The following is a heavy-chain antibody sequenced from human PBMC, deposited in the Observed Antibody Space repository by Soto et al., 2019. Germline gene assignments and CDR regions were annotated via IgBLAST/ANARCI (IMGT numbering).Heavy chain of an antibody. CDR1: GGTFSSYA. Sequence: QVQLVQSGAEVKKPGSSVKVSCKASGGTFSSYAISWVRQAPGQGLEWMGGIIPIFGTANYAQKFQGRVTITADASTTTAYMELRSRRSEDTAVYYCARPTRFSYDSSGQSAWFDPWGQGTLVTVSS. J-gene: IGHJ5*02. V-gene: IGHV1-69*12. D-gene: IGHD3-22*01. CDR2: IIPIFGTA. CDR3: ARPTRFSYDSSGQSAWFDP.